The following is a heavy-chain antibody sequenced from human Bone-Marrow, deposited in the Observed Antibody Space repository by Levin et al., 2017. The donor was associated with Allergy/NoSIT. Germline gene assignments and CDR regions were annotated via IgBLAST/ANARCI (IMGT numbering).Heavy chain of an antibody. J-gene: IGHJ6*02. D-gene: IGHD6-25*01. CDR1: GFTVSSNY. CDR2: IYSAGNT. CDR3: GSLGGGYARTFYYFGVDV. Sequence: PGGSLRLSCAASGFTVSSNYLGWVRQAPGKGLEWVSVIYSAGNTYYADSVKGRFTISRDNSKNTLYLQMNSLGAEDTAVYYCGSLGGGYARTFYYFGVDVWGQGTTVTVSS. V-gene: IGHV3-53*01.